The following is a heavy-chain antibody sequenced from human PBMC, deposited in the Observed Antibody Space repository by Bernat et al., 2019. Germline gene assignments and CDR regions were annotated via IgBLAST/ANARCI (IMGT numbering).Heavy chain of an antibody. CDR1: GGSISSSSYY. J-gene: IGHJ4*02. V-gene: IGHV4-39*02. Sequence: QLQLQESGPGLVKPSETLSLTCTVSGGSISSSSYYWGWIRQPPGKGLEWIGSIYYSGSTYYNPSLKSRVTISVDTSKNQFSLKLSSVTAADTAVYYCARDGGRLLFDYWGQGTLVTVSS. D-gene: IGHD3-16*01. CDR2: IYYSGST. CDR3: ARDGGRLLFDY.